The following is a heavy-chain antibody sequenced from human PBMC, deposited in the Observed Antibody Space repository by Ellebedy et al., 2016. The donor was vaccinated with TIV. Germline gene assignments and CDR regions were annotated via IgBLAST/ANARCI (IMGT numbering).Heavy chain of an antibody. D-gene: IGHD2-2*01. CDR2: ISPSTTYT. CDR1: GFIFSHYY. J-gene: IGHJ4*02. V-gene: IGHV3-11*06. Sequence: GGSLRLSXAASGFIFSHYYMTWIRQAPGRGLEWISYISPSTTYTHYADSVKGRFTISRDNAKNSLFLQMNSLRDEDTAVYYCARAMRVGYCDSSSCGDFDYWGQGTLVTVSS. CDR3: ARAMRVGYCDSSSCGDFDY.